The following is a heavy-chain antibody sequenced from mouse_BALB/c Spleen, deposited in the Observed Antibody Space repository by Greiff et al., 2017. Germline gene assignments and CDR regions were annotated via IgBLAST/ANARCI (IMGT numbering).Heavy chain of an antibody. J-gene: IGHJ4*01. Sequence: EVKLMESGGGLVKPGGSLKLSCAASGFAFSSYDMSWVRQTPEKRLEWVAYISSGGGSTYYPDTVKGRFTISRDNAKNTLYLQMSSLKSEDTAMYYCARHDLLWYLYYAMDYWGQGTSVTVSS. CDR1: GFAFSSYD. CDR2: ISSGGGST. CDR3: ARHDLLWYLYYAMDY. D-gene: IGHD2-1*01. V-gene: IGHV5-12-1*01.